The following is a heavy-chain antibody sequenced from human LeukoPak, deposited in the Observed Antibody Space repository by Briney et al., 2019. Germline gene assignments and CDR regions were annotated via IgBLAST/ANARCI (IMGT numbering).Heavy chain of an antibody. CDR1: GGSISSYY. Sequence: SETLSLTCTVSGGSISSYYWSWIRQPAGKGLEWIGRIYTSGSTNYNPSLKSRVTMSVDTSKNQFSLKLSSVTAADTAVYYCATRVYYYGSGSYFTDYWGQGTLVTVSS. D-gene: IGHD3-10*01. V-gene: IGHV4-4*07. CDR2: IYTSGST. J-gene: IGHJ4*02. CDR3: ATRVYYYGSGSYFTDY.